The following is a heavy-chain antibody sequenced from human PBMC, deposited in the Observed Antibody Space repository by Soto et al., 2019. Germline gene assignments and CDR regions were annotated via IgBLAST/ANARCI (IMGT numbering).Heavy chain of an antibody. J-gene: IGHJ4*02. D-gene: IGHD6-19*01. V-gene: IGHV4-59*01. Sequence: QVQLQESGPGLVKPSETLSLTCTVSGGSMSGYYWSWIRQPPGKGLEWIGYIYYTATTNYNPSLQMRVTRGVDTPMMQFSLMLRSVTAADTAVYCCARARTTGSVWAGIDYWGQGILVTVSS. CDR3: ARARTTGSVWAGIDY. CDR2: IYYTATT. CDR1: GGSMSGYY.